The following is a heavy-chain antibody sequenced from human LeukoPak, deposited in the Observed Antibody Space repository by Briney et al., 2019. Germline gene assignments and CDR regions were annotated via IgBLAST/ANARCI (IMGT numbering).Heavy chain of an antibody. CDR3: ARWYYYGSGSFPTTNWFDP. CDR1: GYTFTSYG. V-gene: IGHV1-69*01. J-gene: IGHJ5*02. D-gene: IGHD3-10*01. Sequence: SATVSCKASGYTFTSYGISWVRQAPGQGLEWMGGIIPIFGTANYAQKFQGRVTITADESTSTAYMELSSLRSEDTAVYYCARWYYYGSGSFPTTNWFDPWGQGTLVTVSS. CDR2: IIPIFGTA.